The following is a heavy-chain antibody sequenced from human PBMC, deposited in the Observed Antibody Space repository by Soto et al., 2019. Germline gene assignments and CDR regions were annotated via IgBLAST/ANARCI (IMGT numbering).Heavy chain of an antibody. J-gene: IGHJ3*02. CDR2: FDPEDGET. V-gene: IGHV1-24*01. CDR1: GYTLTKLA. Sequence: GASVKVSCKVSGYTLTKLAMHWVRQAPGKGLEWMGGFDPEDGETIYAQKFQGRVTMTEDTSTDTAYMEVSSLRSEDTAVYYCATSIKAVAGAIVAFDIWGQGTMVTVSS. CDR3: ATSIKAVAGAIVAFDI. D-gene: IGHD6-19*01.